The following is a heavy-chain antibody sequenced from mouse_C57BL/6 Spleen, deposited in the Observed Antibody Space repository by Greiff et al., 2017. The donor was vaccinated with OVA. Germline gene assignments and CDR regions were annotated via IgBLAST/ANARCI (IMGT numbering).Heavy chain of an antibody. CDR1: GYTFTDYY. D-gene: IGHD2-3*01. J-gene: IGHJ4*01. CDR2: IYPGSGNT. Sequence: VQLQQSGAELVRPGASVKLSCKASGYTFTDYYINWVKQRPGQGLEWIARIYPGSGNTYYNEKFKGKATLTAEKPSSTAYMQLSSLTSEDSAVYFCARSDGYHYAMDYWGQGTSVTVSS. CDR3: ARSDGYHYAMDY. V-gene: IGHV1-76*01.